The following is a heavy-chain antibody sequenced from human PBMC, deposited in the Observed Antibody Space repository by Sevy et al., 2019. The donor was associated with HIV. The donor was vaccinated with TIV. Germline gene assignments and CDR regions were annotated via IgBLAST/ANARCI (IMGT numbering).Heavy chain of an antibody. CDR3: ATDACRSLVN. Sequence: GGSLRLSCAASGFTFSAYWMAWVRQVPGKGLEWVANLNQDGSEKYPVDSVKGRFTISRDNAKNSLYLQMNSVRVEDTGIYYCATDACRSLVNWGRGTMVTVSS. J-gene: IGHJ3*01. CDR2: LNQDGSEK. V-gene: IGHV3-7*01. CDR1: GFTFSAYW. D-gene: IGHD6-6*01.